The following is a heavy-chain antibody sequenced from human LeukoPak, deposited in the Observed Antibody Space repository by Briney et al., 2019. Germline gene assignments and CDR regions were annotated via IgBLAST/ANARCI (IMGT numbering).Heavy chain of an antibody. CDR3: ARDRAIAVAGKLDY. D-gene: IGHD6-19*01. CDR2: IIPIFGTA. J-gene: IGHJ4*02. Sequence: SVKVSCKASGGTFSSYAISWVRQAPGQGLEWMGGIIPIFGTANYAQKFQGRVTITADESTSTAYMELSSLRSEGTAVYYCARDRAIAVAGKLDYWGQGTLVTVSS. V-gene: IGHV1-69*01. CDR1: GGTFSSYA.